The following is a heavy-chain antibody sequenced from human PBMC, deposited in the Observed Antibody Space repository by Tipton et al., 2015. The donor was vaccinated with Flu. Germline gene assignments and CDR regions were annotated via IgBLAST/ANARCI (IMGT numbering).Heavy chain of an antibody. CDR3: VKGFYDSSGFHY. V-gene: IGHV3-43*02. CDR1: GFTFSDYY. D-gene: IGHD3-22*01. Sequence: QLVQSGGGLVKPGGSLRLSCAASGFTFSDYYMSWIRQLPGKGLEWVSLISWDGGSTYYAESVKGRFTISRDNSKNSLYLQMNSLRPEDTALYYCVKGFYDSSGFHYWGQGTLVTVSS. CDR2: ISWDGGST. J-gene: IGHJ4*02.